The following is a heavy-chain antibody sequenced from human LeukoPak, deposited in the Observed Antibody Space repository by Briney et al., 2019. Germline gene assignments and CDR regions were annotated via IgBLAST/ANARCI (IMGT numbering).Heavy chain of an antibody. CDR2: IYHSGST. D-gene: IGHD6-19*01. CDR1: GYSISSGYY. CDR3: ARHTTSKWLDAWGYFDY. V-gene: IGHV4-38-2*02. Sequence: PSETLSLTCTVSGYSISSGYYWGWIRQPPGKGLEWIGSIYHSGSTYYNPSLKSRVTISVDTSKNQFSLKLSSVTAADTAVYYCARHTTSKWLDAWGYFDYWGQGTLVTVSS. J-gene: IGHJ4*02.